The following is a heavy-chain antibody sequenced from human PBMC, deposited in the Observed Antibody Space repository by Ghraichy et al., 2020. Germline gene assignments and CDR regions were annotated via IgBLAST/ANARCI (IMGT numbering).Heavy chain of an antibody. J-gene: IGHJ4*02. D-gene: IGHD1-26*01. Sequence: GGSLRLSCAASGFTVSSNYMSWVRQAPGKGLEWVSVIYSGGSTYYADSVKGRFTISRDNSKNTLYLQMNSLRAEDTAVYYCARGVGATVYFDYWCQGTLVTVSS. CDR3: ARGVGATVYFDY. V-gene: IGHV3-53*01. CDR1: GFTVSSNY. CDR2: IYSGGST.